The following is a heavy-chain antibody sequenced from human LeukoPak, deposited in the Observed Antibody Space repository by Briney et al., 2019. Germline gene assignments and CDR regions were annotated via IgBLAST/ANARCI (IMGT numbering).Heavy chain of an antibody. CDR2: ILYDEVNK. D-gene: IGHD1-14*01. J-gene: IGHJ4*02. V-gene: IGHV3-30*01. Sequence: PGGSLRLSCAASGFTFSSYTMHWVRQAPGKGLEWVAVILYDEVNKYYADSVKGRFTISRDNSKNMLYLQMNTLRAEDTAVYYCARDGFNLDYWGQGTLVTVSS. CDR3: ARDGFNLDY. CDR1: GFTFSSYT.